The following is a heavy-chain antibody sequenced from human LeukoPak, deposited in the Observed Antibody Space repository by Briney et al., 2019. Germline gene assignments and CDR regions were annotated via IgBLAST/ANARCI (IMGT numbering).Heavy chain of an antibody. D-gene: IGHD6-13*01. CDR1: GGSISTYY. Sequence: SETLPLTCTVSGGSISTYYWSWIRQPPGKGLEWIGYIYDSGSTNYNPSLKSRVTISADTSKNQVSLKLSSVTAADTAVYYCASGVAAAGTGLAYWGQGTLVTVSS. CDR3: ASGVAAAGTGLAY. CDR2: IYDSGST. J-gene: IGHJ4*02. V-gene: IGHV4-59*08.